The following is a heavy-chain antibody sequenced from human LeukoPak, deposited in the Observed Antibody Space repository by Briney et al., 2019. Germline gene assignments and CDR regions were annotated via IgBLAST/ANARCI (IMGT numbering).Heavy chain of an antibody. CDR2: IYSGGST. J-gene: IGHJ4*02. D-gene: IGHD5-18*01. CDR3: ARLPLTARRHFDF. CDR1: GFTVSSNY. V-gene: IGHV3-53*01. Sequence: GGSLRLSCAASGFTVSSNYMSWVRQAPGKGLEWVSVIYSGGSTYYADSVKGRFTISRHNSKNTLYLQMNSLRAEDTAVYYCARLPLTARRHFDFWGQGTQVTVSS.